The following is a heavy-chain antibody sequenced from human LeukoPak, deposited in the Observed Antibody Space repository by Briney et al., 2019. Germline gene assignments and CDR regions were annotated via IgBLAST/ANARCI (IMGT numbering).Heavy chain of an antibody. CDR3: ARARFTYYYGSGSRLGAFDI. D-gene: IGHD3-10*01. J-gene: IGHJ3*02. Sequence: GSLRLSCAASGFTFSSYEMNWVRQAPGKGLEWVSYIISSGSTIYYADSVKGRFTISRDNAKNSLYLQMNSLRAEDTAVYYCARARFTYYYGSGSRLGAFDIWGQGTMVTVSS. V-gene: IGHV3-48*03. CDR2: IISSGSTI. CDR1: GFTFSSYE.